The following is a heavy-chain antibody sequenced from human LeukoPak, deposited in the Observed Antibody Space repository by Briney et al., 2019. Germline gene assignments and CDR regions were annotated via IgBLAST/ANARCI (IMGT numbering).Heavy chain of an antibody. CDR1: GFTFKDYY. J-gene: IGHJ6*02. V-gene: IGHV3-23*01. CDR3: AKDGVEEAFRGPLWFGELFPFMYGMDV. CDR2: ISGSGGST. Sequence: GGSLRLSCAGSGFTFKDYYMSWVRQAPGKGLEWVSAISGSGGSTYYADSVKGRFTISRDNSKNTLYLQMNSLRAEDTAVYYCAKDGVEEAFRGPLWFGELFPFMYGMDVWGQGTTVTVSS. D-gene: IGHD3-10*01.